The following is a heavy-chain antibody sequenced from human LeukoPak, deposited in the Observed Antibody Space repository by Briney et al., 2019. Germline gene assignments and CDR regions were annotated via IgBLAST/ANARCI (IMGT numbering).Heavy chain of an antibody. CDR2: IYDLGSS. J-gene: IGHJ4*02. CDR3: ARGRKYTSGYRVTELGSGYSDY. CDR1: GGSISSYY. Sequence: SETLCLTCIASGGSISSYYWSWIRQPPGKGLEWLGYIYDLGSSNYNPSLKSRVTISIATSKTQFSLKLSSVTAADTAVYYCARGRKYTSGYRVTELGSGYSDYWGQGTLVTVSS. V-gene: IGHV4-59*01. D-gene: IGHD5-18*01.